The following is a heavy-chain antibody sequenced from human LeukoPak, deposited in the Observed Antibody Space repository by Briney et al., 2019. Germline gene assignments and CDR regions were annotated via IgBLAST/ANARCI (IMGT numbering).Heavy chain of an antibody. CDR3: AKAGFRTGYSEFDY. V-gene: IGHV3-23*01. CDR1: GFTFSSYA. Sequence: GGSLRLSCAASGFTFSSYAMSWVRQAPGKGLEWVSAISSSGTSTYYADSVKGRFTISRDNSKNTVYLQMNSLRAEDTAVYYCAKAGFRTGYSEFDYWGQGTLVTVSS. J-gene: IGHJ4*02. D-gene: IGHD3/OR15-3a*01. CDR2: ISSSGTST.